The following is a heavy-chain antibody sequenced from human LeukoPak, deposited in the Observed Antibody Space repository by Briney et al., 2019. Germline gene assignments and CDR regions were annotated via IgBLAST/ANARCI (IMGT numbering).Heavy chain of an antibody. CDR2: IYFSGTT. J-gene: IGHJ4*02. D-gene: IGHD1-14*01. V-gene: IGHV4-59*01. Sequence: SETLSLTCTVSGDSINAYYWGWIRQPPGKGLEWIGYIYFSGTTKYNPSLESQVTISVDTSKNQFSLKLSSVTAADTAVYYCARDPITGLFDYWGQGTLVTVSS. CDR3: ARDPITGLFDY. CDR1: GDSINAYY.